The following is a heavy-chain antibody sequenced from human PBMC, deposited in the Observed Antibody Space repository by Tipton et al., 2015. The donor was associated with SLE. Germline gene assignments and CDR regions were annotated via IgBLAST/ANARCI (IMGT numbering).Heavy chain of an antibody. J-gene: IGHJ4*02. D-gene: IGHD3-10*01. CDR1: GGSISSHY. CDR2: IYYSGST. Sequence: TLSLTCTVSGGSISSHYWSWIRQPPGKGLEWIGYIYYSGSTNYNPSLKSRVTISVDTSKNQFSLKLSSVTAADTAVYYCARDKSGAGLRYRGQGTLVTVSS. CDR3: ARDKSGAGLRY. V-gene: IGHV4-59*11.